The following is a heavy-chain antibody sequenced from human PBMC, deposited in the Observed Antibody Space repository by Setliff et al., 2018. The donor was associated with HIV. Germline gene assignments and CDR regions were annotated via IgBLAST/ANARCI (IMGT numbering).Heavy chain of an antibody. CDR2: ISTGGAT. CDR3: ARVLDGNHYDAFNL. CDR1: GGSISSGSYY. D-gene: IGHD1-26*01. J-gene: IGHJ3*01. Sequence: SETLSLTCTVSGGSISSGSYYWNWIRQPAGKGLEWVGQISTGGATDYNSSLKSRVTISLDKSKNQFSLRLNSVTAADTAVYYCARVLDGNHYDAFNLWGQGTTVTISS. V-gene: IGHV4-61*09.